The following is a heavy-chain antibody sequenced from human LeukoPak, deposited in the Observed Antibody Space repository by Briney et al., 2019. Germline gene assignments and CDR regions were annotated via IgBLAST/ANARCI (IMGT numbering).Heavy chain of an antibody. V-gene: IGHV3-30-3*01. CDR3: AGGIAAHTPWFAP. CDR2: ISYDGSNK. J-gene: IGHJ5*02. CDR1: GFTFSSYA. D-gene: IGHD6-6*01. Sequence: GRSLRLSCAASGFTFSSYAMHWVRQAPGKGLEWVAVISYDGSNKYYADSVKGRFTISRDNSKNTLYLQMNSLRAEDTAVYYCAGGIAAHTPWFAPWGQGTLVTVSS.